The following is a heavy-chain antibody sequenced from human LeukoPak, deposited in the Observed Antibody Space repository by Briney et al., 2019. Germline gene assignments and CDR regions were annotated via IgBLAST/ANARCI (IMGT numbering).Heavy chain of an antibody. V-gene: IGHV4-30-4*01. CDR2: IYYSGST. CDR3: ARDDGGGSLHYFDY. D-gene: IGHD2-15*01. Sequence: PSQTLSLTGTVSGGSISSGDYYWSWIRQPPGKGLEWIGYIYYSGSTYYNPSLKSRISISVDTAKNQFSLKLRSVTAADTAVYYCARDDGGGSLHYFDYWGQGTLVTVSS. CDR1: GGSISSGDYY. J-gene: IGHJ4*02.